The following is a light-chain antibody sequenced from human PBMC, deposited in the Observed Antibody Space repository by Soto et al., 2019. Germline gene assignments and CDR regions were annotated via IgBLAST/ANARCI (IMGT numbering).Light chain of an antibody. CDR1: QSLSKSH. Sequence: EIVLTQSPGTLSLSPGERATLSCRASQSLSKSHLAWYQQKPCQSPRLLIYDASSRATGIADRFSGSGSGTDFTLTISRLEPEDFAVYFCQHYDNSPPFTFGQGTKLEIK. V-gene: IGKV3-20*01. CDR3: QHYDNSPPFT. J-gene: IGKJ2*01. CDR2: DAS.